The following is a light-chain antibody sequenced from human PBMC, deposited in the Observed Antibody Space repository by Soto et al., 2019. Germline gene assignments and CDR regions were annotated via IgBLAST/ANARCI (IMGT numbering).Light chain of an antibody. CDR1: SSDVGGYNY. CDR3: SSYTSSSTLVV. V-gene: IGLV2-14*01. J-gene: IGLJ2*01. Sequence: QSALTQPASVSGSPGQSLTISCTGTSSDVGGYNYVSWYQQHPGKAPKLMNYEVSNRASGVSNRFAGSKSGNTASLTLSGLQAEDEADYYCSSYTSSSTLVVFGGGTMLTVL. CDR2: EVS.